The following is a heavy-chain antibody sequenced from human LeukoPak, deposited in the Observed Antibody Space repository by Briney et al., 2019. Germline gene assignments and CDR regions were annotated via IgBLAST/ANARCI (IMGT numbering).Heavy chain of an antibody. V-gene: IGHV1-69*13. CDR1: GGTFSSYA. CDR2: IIPIFGTA. D-gene: IGHD3-22*01. J-gene: IGHJ4*02. CDR3: AREWGHDTSGYFFGY. Sequence: ASVKVSCKASGGTFSSYAISWVRQAPGQGLERMGGIIPIFGTANYAQKFQGRVTITADESTSTAYMELSSLRSEDTAVYYCAREWGHDTSGYFFGYWGQGTLVTVSS.